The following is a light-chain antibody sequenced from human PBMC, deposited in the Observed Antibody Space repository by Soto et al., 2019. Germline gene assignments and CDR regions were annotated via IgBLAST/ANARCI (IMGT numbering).Light chain of an antibody. V-gene: IGKV3-15*01. CDR1: QSISNK. CDR3: HQYYKWPLT. Sequence: EAVMTQSPATLPVSPGERATLSCRASQSISNKLAWYQQKPGQTPRLLIYGASSRATDIPARFSGSGSGTDFTLTISSLLSEDFAVYYCHQYYKWPLTFGGGTKVDIK. CDR2: GAS. J-gene: IGKJ4*01.